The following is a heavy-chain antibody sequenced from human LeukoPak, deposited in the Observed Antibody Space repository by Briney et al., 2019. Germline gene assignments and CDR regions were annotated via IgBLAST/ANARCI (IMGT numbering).Heavy chain of an antibody. J-gene: IGHJ4*02. CDR3: AKDGGLWVSAHWGDS. Sequence: QTGGSLRLSCVGSGFTFRSHAMSWVRQAPEKGLEFVSGIYENGGTTYYADSVKGRFTVSRDNSKNTLFLQMNSLRAEDTAVYYCAKDGGLWVSAHWGDSWGRGTLVTVSS. CDR2: IYENGGTT. D-gene: IGHD7-27*01. CDR1: GFTFRSHA. V-gene: IGHV3-23*01.